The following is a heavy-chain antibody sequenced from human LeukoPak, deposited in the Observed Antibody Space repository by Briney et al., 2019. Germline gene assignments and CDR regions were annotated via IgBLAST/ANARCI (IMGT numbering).Heavy chain of an antibody. J-gene: IGHJ4*02. Sequence: ASVKVSCKASGYTFTGYYMHWVRQAPGQGLEWMGRINPNSGGTNYAQKFQGRVTMTRDTSISTAYMELSRLRSDDTAVYYCARTYYDILTGYYQFDYWGQGTLVTVSS. CDR1: GYTFTGYY. V-gene: IGHV1-2*06. CDR2: INPNSGGT. CDR3: ARTYYDILTGYYQFDY. D-gene: IGHD3-9*01.